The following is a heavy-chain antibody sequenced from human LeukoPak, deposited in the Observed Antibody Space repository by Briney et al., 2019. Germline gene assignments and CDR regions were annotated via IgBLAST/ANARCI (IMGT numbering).Heavy chain of an antibody. Sequence: GGSLRLSCAAFGFTVSSNYMSWVRQAPGKGLEWVSVIYSGGSTYYADSVKGRFTISRDNSKNTLYLQMNSLRAEDTAVYYCARDPLPYYYDSSGLEDYWGQGTLVTVSS. CDR1: GFTVSSNY. CDR2: IYSGGST. CDR3: ARDPLPYYYDSSGLEDY. D-gene: IGHD3-22*01. J-gene: IGHJ4*02. V-gene: IGHV3-66*01.